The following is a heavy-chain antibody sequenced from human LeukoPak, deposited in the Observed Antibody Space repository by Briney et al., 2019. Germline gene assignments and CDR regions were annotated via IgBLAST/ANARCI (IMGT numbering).Heavy chain of an antibody. CDR3: ARDLRSTDDSY. J-gene: IGHJ4*02. CDR1: GFTFSSYG. V-gene: IGHV3-23*01. CDR2: ISGSGGST. Sequence: GGSLRLSCAASGFTFSSYGMRWVRQAPGKGLEWVSVISGSGGSTYYADSVKGRFTVSRDNSKNTLYLQMNSLRAEDTAVYYCARDLRSTDDSYWGQGTLVTVSS. D-gene: IGHD2-2*01.